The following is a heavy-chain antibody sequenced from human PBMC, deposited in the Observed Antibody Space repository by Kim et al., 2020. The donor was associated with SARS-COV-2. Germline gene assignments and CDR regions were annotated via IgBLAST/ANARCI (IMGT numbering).Heavy chain of an antibody. CDR2: IYYSGST. J-gene: IGHJ5*02. V-gene: IGHV4-39*07. Sequence: SEILSLTCTVSGGSISSSSYYWGWIRQPPGKGLEWIGSIYYSGSTYYNPSLKSRVTISVDTSKNQFSLKLSSVTAADTAVYYCARRKRKNWFDPWGQGTLVTVSS. CDR1: GGSISSSSYY. CDR3: ARRKRKNWFDP.